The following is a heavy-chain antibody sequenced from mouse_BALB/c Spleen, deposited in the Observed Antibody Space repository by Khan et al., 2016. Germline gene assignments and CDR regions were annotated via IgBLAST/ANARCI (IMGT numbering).Heavy chain of an antibody. CDR2: IDPANGNT. Sequence: VQLQQSGAELVKPGTSVKLSCTASAFNIKDTYMDWVKQRPEQGLEWIGRIDPANGNTKYDPKFQGKATIISDTSSNTVHLQLSSLTSEDTAVYYCTRGDYDWFAYWGQGTLVTVSA. D-gene: IGHD2-4*01. J-gene: IGHJ3*01. CDR1: AFNIKDTY. CDR3: TRGDYDWFAY. V-gene: IGHV14-3*02.